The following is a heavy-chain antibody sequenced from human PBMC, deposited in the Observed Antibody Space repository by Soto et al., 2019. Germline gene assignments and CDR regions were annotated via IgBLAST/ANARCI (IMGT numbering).Heavy chain of an antibody. CDR1: GFSLSSYGMG. V-gene: IGHV2-5*02. CDR2: IYWDDDK. Sequence: QITLKESGPTLVRPAQTLTLTCGFSGFSLSSYGMGVAWIRQPPGKALEWLALIYWDDDKRYSPSLKDRLAIPKDTSSKQGVLTITNMDRGDTATYFCAHAGDYDLLTFDHWGPGTLVTVSS. D-gene: IGHD4-17*01. J-gene: IGHJ4*02. CDR3: AHAGDYDLLTFDH.